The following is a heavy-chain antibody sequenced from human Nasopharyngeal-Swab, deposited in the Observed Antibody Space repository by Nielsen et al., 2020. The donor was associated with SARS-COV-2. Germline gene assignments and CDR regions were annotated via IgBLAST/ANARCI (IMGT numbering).Heavy chain of an antibody. Sequence: GESLKISCAASGFTFSSYGMHWVRQAPGKGLEWVAVISYDGSNKYYADSVKGRFTISRDNSKNTLYLQMNSLRAEDTAVYYCAKGSLGYSYVIDYWGQGTLVTVSS. J-gene: IGHJ4*02. CDR2: ISYDGSNK. CDR1: GFTFSSYG. CDR3: AKGSLGYSYVIDY. V-gene: IGHV3-30*18. D-gene: IGHD5-18*01.